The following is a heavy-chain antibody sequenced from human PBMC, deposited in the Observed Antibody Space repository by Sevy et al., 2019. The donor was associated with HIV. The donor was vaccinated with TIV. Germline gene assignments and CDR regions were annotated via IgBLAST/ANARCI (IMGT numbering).Heavy chain of an antibody. CDR2: IWYDGSNK. CDR1: GFTFSSYG. V-gene: IGHV3-33*01. Sequence: GGSLRLSCAASGFTFSSYGMHWVRQAPGKGLEWVAVIWYDGSNKYYADSVKGRFTISRDNSKNTLYLQMNSLRAEDTAVYYCARDTGDYCNLPQDWGQGTLVTVSS. J-gene: IGHJ4*02. CDR3: ARDTGDYCNLPQD. D-gene: IGHD4-4*01.